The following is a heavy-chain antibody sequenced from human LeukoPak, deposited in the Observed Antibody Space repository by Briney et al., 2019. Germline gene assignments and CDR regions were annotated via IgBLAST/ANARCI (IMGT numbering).Heavy chain of an antibody. D-gene: IGHD2-8*01. J-gene: IGHJ4*02. CDR3: ARGPIVLMVYALHSSGTYFDY. CDR1: GGSFSGYY. Sequence: SETLSLTCAVYGGSFSGYYWSWIRQPPGKGLEWIGEINHSGSTNYNPSLKSQVTISVDTSKNQFSLKLSSVTAADTAVYYCARGPIVLMVYALHSSGTYFDYWGQGTLVTVSS. V-gene: IGHV4-34*01. CDR2: INHSGST.